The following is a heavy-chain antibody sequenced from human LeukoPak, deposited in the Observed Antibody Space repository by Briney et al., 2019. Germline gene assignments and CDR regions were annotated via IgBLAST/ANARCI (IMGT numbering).Heavy chain of an antibody. CDR3: ARDSRITMIMGYEDY. V-gene: IGHV3-7*03. Sequence: GGSLRLSCAASGFTFSSYWMSWVRQTPGKGLEWVANINQEGSEEWSVDSVKGRFTISRDDAKNSLYLQMNSLRAEDTAIYYCARDSRITMIMGYEDYWGQGTLVTVSS. J-gene: IGHJ4*02. D-gene: IGHD3-22*01. CDR1: GFTFSSYW. CDR2: INQEGSEE.